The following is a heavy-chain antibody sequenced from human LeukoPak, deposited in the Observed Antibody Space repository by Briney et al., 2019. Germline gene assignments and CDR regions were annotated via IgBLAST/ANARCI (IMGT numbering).Heavy chain of an antibody. V-gene: IGHV4-39*01. Sequence: PSETLSLTCTVSGGSISSSSYYWGWIRQPPGKGLEWIGSIYYSGSTYYNPSLKSRVTISVDTSKNQFSLKLSSVPAADTAVYYCARHPSWFDPWGQGTLVTVSS. CDR3: ARHPSWFDP. J-gene: IGHJ5*02. CDR2: IYYSGST. CDR1: GGSISSSSYY.